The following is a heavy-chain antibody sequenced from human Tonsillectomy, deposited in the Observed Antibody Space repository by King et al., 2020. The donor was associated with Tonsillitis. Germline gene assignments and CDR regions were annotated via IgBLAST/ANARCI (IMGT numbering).Heavy chain of an antibody. CDR1: GYSLTNYW. Sequence: VQLVESGAEVRRPGESLKISCKVSGYSLTNYWVGWVRQMPGKGLEWMGVIYPSDSDTRYSPSFQGQVTISADKSITTAYLQWSSLKASDTAMYYCAMSSHSSGWPVDIWGQGTLVTVSS. CDR2: IYPSDSDT. CDR3: AMSSHSSGWPVDI. V-gene: IGHV5-51*01. D-gene: IGHD6-19*01. J-gene: IGHJ4*02.